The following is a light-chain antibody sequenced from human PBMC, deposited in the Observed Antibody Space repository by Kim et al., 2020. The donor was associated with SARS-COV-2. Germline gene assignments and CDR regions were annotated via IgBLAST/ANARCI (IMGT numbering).Light chain of an antibody. Sequence: GDRVTITCRASQSISSWLAWYQQKPGKAPKLLIYDASSLESGVPSRFSGSGSGTEFTLTISSLQPDDFATYYCQQYNSIPRTFGQGTKVDIK. J-gene: IGKJ1*01. CDR2: DAS. V-gene: IGKV1-5*01. CDR3: QQYNSIPRT. CDR1: QSISSW.